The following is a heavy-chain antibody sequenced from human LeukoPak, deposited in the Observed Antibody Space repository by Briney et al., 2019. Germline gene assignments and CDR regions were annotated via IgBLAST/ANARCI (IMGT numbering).Heavy chain of an antibody. D-gene: IGHD4-17*01. Sequence: PGGSLRLSCAASGFTFSSYWMSWVRQAPGKGLEWVSYISSSGSTIYYADSVKGRFTISRDNAKNSLYLQMNSLRAEDTAVYYCARDLRYYGDSPYWGQGTLVTVSS. V-gene: IGHV3-48*04. CDR3: ARDLRYYGDSPY. J-gene: IGHJ4*02. CDR1: GFTFSSYW. CDR2: ISSSGSTI.